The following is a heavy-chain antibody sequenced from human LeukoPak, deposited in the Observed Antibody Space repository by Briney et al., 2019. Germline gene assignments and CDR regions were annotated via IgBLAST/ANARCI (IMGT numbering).Heavy chain of an antibody. Sequence: SETLSLTCTVSGGSISSYYWSWIRQPAGKGLEWIGRIYTSGSTNYNPSLKSRVTMSVDTSKNQFSLKLSSVTAADTAVYYCARLNWYYYDSSGYSFGAFDIWGQGTMVTVSS. CDR3: ARLNWYYYDSSGYSFGAFDI. CDR1: GGSISSYY. CDR2: IYTSGST. V-gene: IGHV4-4*07. D-gene: IGHD3-22*01. J-gene: IGHJ3*02.